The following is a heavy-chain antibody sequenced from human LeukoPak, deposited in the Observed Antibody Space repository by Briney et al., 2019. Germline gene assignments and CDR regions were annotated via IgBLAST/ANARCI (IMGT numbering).Heavy chain of an antibody. D-gene: IGHD3-3*01. CDR3: AGNYDFWSGYPYYYYYYMDV. V-gene: IGHV4-59*01. J-gene: IGHJ6*03. Sequence: SETLSLTCTVSGGSLSSYYWSWIRQPPGKGLEWIGYIYYSGSTDYNPSLKSRVTISVDTSKNQFSLKLSSVTAVDTVVYYCAGNYDFWSGYPYYYYYYMDVWGKGTTVTVSS. CDR1: GGSLSSYY. CDR2: IYYSGST.